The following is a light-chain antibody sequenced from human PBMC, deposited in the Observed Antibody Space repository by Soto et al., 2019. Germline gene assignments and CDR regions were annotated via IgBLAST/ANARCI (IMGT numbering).Light chain of an antibody. CDR3: SSYAGSSNV. CDR1: SSDVGGYNY. J-gene: IGLJ1*01. CDR2: EVS. V-gene: IGLV2-14*01. Sequence: QSALTQPASVSGSPGQSITISCTGTSSDVGGYNYVSWYQQHPGKAPKLMIFEVSHRPSGVSSRFSGSKSGNTASLTVSGLQAEDEADYYCSSYAGSSNVFGTGTKLTVL.